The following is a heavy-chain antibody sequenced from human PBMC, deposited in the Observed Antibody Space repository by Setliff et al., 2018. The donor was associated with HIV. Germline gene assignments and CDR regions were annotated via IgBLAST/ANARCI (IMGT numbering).Heavy chain of an antibody. CDR3: ARRSIVGVTRGFYYYGLDV. V-gene: IGHV4-61*05. Sequence: ETLSLTCTVSGASISSRGYYWGWIRQAPGKGLEWIGYIYISGTTNYNPSLKNRVTMSLDTSKTQVSLRLTSVTAADTAVYYCARRSIVGVTRGFYYYGLDVWGQGTTVTVSS. CDR1: GASISSRGYY. J-gene: IGHJ6*02. D-gene: IGHD1-26*01. CDR2: IYISGTT.